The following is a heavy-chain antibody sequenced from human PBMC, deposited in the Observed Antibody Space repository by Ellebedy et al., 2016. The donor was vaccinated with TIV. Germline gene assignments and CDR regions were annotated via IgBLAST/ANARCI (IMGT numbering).Heavy chain of an antibody. J-gene: IGHJ3*02. Sequence: PGGSLRLSCAASGFTFSSYCMHWVRQAPGKGLEWVAVISYDGSNKYYADSVKGRFTISRDNSKNTLYLQMNSLRAEDTAVYYCAKESGSYYDAFDIWGQGTMVTVSS. V-gene: IGHV3-30*18. CDR1: GFTFSSYC. CDR3: AKESGSYYDAFDI. D-gene: IGHD1-26*01. CDR2: ISYDGSNK.